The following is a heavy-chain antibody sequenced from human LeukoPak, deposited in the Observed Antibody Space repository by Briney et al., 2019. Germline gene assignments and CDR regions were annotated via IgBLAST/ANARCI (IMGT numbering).Heavy chain of an antibody. Sequence: VASVKVSCKASGYTFTGYYMHWVRQAPGQGLEWMGRINPNSGGTNYAQKFQGRVTMTRDTSISTAYVELSRLRSDDTAVYYCARTMIVPLPGDAFDIWGQGTMVTVSS. V-gene: IGHV1-2*06. CDR1: GYTFTGYY. CDR2: INPNSGGT. CDR3: ARTMIVPLPGDAFDI. D-gene: IGHD3-22*01. J-gene: IGHJ3*02.